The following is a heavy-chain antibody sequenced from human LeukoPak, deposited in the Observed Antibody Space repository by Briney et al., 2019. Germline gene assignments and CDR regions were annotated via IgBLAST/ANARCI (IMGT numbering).Heavy chain of an antibody. J-gene: IGHJ6*02. V-gene: IGHV3-33*06. CDR3: AKVSWNDDYGMDV. CDR1: GFTFSSYG. CDR2: IRYDGSNK. Sequence: GRSLRLSCAASGFTFSSYGMHWVRQAPGKGLEGVAVIRYDGSNKYYADSVKGRFTISRNNSKNTLYLQMNSLRAEDTAVYYCAKVSWNDDYGMDVWGQGTTVTVSS. D-gene: IGHD1-1*01.